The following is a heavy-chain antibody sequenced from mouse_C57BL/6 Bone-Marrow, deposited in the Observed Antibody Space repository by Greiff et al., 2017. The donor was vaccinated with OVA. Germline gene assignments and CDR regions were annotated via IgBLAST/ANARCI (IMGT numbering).Heavy chain of an antibody. Sequence: EVQGVESGGDLVKPGGSLKLSCAASGFTFSSYGMSWVRQTPDKRLEWVATISSGGSYTYYPDSVKGRFTISRDNAKNTLYLQMSSLKSEDTAMYDYARHGGGYDQGYFDVWGTGTAVTDSS. J-gene: IGHJ1*03. CDR3: ARHGGGYDQGYFDV. CDR2: ISSGGSYT. CDR1: GFTFSSYG. D-gene: IGHD2-2*01. V-gene: IGHV5-6*01.